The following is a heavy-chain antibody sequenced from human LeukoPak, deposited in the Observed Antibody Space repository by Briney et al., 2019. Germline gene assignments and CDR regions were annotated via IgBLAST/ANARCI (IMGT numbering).Heavy chain of an antibody. CDR3: ARGYYDSSGLLFDY. CDR1: GGTFSSYA. Sequence: KVSCKASGGTFSSYAISWVRQAPGQGLEWMGGIIPIFGTANYAQKFQGRVTITTDESTSTAYMELSSLRSEDTAVYYCARGYYDSSGLLFDYWGQGTLVTVSS. V-gene: IGHV1-69*05. J-gene: IGHJ4*02. D-gene: IGHD3-22*01. CDR2: IIPIFGTA.